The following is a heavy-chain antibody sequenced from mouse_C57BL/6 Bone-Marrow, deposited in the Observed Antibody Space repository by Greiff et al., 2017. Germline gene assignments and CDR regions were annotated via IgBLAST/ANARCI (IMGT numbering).Heavy chain of an antibody. D-gene: IGHD2-4*01. CDR2: IYPGSGST. CDR1: GYTFTSYW. V-gene: IGHV1-55*01. J-gene: IGHJ4*01. Sequence: QVQLQQPGAELVKPGASVKMSCKASGYTFTSYWITWVKQRPGQGLEWIGDIYPGSGSTNYNEKFKSKATLTVDTSSSTAYMQLSSLTSEDSAVYYCAREDYDYDLYAMDYWGQGPSVTVSS. CDR3: AREDYDYDLYAMDY.